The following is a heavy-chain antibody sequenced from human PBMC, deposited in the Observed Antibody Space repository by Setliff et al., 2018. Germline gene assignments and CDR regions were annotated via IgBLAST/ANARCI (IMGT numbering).Heavy chain of an antibody. J-gene: IGHJ5*02. CDR2: IYPGDSDT. Sequence: PGESLKISCKASGYSFTTNWIGWVRQMPGKGLEWMGIIYPGDSDTIYSPSFQGQVTISADKTLSTAYLQWSSLKASDTAIHYCARRAAAHDWFDPWGQGTLVTVSS. V-gene: IGHV5-51*01. CDR1: GYSFTTNW. D-gene: IGHD2-15*01. CDR3: ARRAAAHDWFDP.